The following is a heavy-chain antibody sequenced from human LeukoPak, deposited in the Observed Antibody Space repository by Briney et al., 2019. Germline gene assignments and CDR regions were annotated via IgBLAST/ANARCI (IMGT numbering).Heavy chain of an antibody. Sequence: SETLSLTCTVSGASIRSYYWSWIRQPPGKGLEWIGYIYYSGSTNYNPSLKSRVTMSVDTSKNQFSLKLSSMTAADTAVYYCASGCEGGSCHAHWGQGTLVTVSS. CDR2: IYYSGST. D-gene: IGHD2-15*01. CDR1: GASIRSYY. J-gene: IGHJ4*02. V-gene: IGHV4-59*01. CDR3: ASGCEGGSCHAH.